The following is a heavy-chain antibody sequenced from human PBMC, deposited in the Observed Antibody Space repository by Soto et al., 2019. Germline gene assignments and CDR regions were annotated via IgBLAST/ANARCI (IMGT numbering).Heavy chain of an antibody. CDR3: ARARWFDP. CDR2: ISYDGSNK. J-gene: IGHJ5*02. Sequence: GGSLRLSCAASGFTFSSYAMHWVRQAPGKGLEWVAVISYDGSNKYYADSVKGRFTISRDNSKNTLYLQMNSLRAEDTAVYYCARARWFDPWGQGTLVTVSS. CDR1: GFTFSSYA. V-gene: IGHV3-30-3*01.